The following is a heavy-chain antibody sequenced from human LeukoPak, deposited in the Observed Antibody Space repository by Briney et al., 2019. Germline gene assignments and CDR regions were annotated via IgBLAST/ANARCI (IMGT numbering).Heavy chain of an antibody. Sequence: SETLSLTCTVSGGSISSGDYYWSWIRQPPGKGLEWIGYIYYSGSTYYNPSLKSRVTISVDTSKNQFSLKLSSVTAADTAVYYCARESVEYSSSSGKLDYWGQGTLVTVSS. J-gene: IGHJ4*02. CDR3: ARESVEYSSSSGKLDY. CDR1: GGSISSGDYY. CDR2: IYYSGST. V-gene: IGHV4-30-4*08. D-gene: IGHD6-6*01.